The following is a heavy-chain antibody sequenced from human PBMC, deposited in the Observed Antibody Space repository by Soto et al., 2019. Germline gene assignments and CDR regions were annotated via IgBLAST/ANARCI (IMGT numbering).Heavy chain of an antibody. D-gene: IGHD4-17*01. J-gene: IGHJ4*02. CDR1: GFTFSSNS. CDR3: AKSRGDRWTTYDFDY. Sequence: EVQLLESGGGLVQPGGSLKLSCAASGFTFSSNSMSWVRQAPGKGLEWVSGISGSGYSTYYANSVKGRFTTSRDNSKSTLYLQMNSLRAEDTAVYYCAKSRGDRWTTYDFDYWGQGTLVTVSS. CDR2: ISGSGYST. V-gene: IGHV3-23*01.